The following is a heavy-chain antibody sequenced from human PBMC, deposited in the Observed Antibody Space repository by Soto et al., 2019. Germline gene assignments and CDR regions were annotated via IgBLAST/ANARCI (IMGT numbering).Heavy chain of an antibody. V-gene: IGHV3-15*01. Sequence: GGSLRLSCAASGFTFSNAWMSWVRQAPGKGLEWVGRIKSKTDGGTTDYAAPVKGRFTISRDDSKNTLYLQMNSLKTEDTAVYYCTTDRPEYYYYYMDVWGKGTTVTVSS. J-gene: IGHJ6*03. CDR1: GFTFSNAW. CDR2: IKSKTDGGTT. CDR3: TTDRPEYYYYYMDV.